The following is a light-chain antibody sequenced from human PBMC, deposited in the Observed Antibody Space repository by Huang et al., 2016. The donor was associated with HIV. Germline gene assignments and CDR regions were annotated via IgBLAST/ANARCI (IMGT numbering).Light chain of an antibody. J-gene: IGKJ1*01. CDR2: GAS. V-gene: IGKV3-20*01. Sequence: EIVLTQSPGTLSLSPGERATLSCRASQSISNNHLAWYQQKPGQPPRLLIFGASSRATGSPDRVSGSGSGTDFTLTISRLEPEDFAVYYCQQYSPPVTFGQGTKVEIK. CDR1: QSISNNH. CDR3: QQYSPPVT.